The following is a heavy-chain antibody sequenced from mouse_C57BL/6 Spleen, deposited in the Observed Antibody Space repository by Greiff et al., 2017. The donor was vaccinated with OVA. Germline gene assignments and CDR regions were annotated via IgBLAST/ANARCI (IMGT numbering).Heavy chain of an antibody. CDR3: AREGVYYY. CDR1: GYSITSGYY. V-gene: IGHV3-6*01. CDR2: ISYDGSN. J-gene: IGHJ4*01. Sequence: EVQVVESGPGLVKPSQSLSLTCSVTGYSITSGYYWNWIRQFPGNKLAWVGYISYDGSNNYNPSLKNPISITRDTSKNQFFLKLNSGTTEDTATYYCAREGVYYYWGQGTSVTVSS. D-gene: IGHD1-1*01.